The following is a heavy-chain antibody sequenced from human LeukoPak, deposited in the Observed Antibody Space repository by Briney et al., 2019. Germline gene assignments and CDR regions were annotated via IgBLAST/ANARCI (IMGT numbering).Heavy chain of an antibody. CDR3: ARTSPMVRGPPPIDVFDF. D-gene: IGHD3-10*01. CDR2: ISGRSSNR. CDR1: GFSFSSYA. V-gene: IGHV3-23*01. Sequence: GGSLRLSCAATGFSFSSYAMTWVRQSSEKGLQWVSAISGRSSNRYFADSVRGRFSISRDNSNNTLHLLMSSLRAEDTAVYFCARTSPMVRGPPPIDVFDFWGQGTVVTVSS. J-gene: IGHJ3*01.